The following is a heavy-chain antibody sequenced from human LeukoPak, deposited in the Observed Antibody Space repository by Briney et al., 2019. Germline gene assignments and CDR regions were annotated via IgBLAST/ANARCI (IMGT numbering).Heavy chain of an antibody. CDR1: GYTFTNYG. Sequence: GASVKVSCKASGYTFTNYGINWVRQAPGQGLEWMGWISAYNGDTKYTKKFQGRLTMTTDTSTSTAYMELRSLRSDDTAVYFCARGGSSWSAEYFQHWGQGTLVTVSS. CDR2: ISAYNGDT. D-gene: IGHD6-13*01. CDR3: ARGGSSWSAEYFQH. J-gene: IGHJ1*01. V-gene: IGHV1-18*01.